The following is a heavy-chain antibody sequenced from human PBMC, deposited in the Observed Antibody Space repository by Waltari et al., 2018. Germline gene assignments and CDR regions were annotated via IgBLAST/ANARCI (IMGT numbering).Heavy chain of an antibody. CDR2: IYYSGTT. D-gene: IGHD1-26*01. CDR3: ASRGQDWYFDL. Sequence: QVQLQESGPGLVKPSETLSLTCTVSGGSISSYYWSWIRQPPGKGLEWIGYIYYSGTTNYNPPLKRLVTISVDPSKNQFSLKLSSVTAADTAVYYCASRGQDWYFDLWGRGTLVTVSS. V-gene: IGHV4-59*01. CDR1: GGSISSYY. J-gene: IGHJ2*01.